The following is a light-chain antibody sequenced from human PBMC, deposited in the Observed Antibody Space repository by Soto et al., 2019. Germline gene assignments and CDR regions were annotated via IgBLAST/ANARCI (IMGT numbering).Light chain of an antibody. CDR3: QQYGYSPWT. CDR1: QTVSINY. J-gene: IGKJ4*02. Sequence: IVLTQSPGTLSLSPGERATLSCRASQTVSINYFARYQQKPGQAPRLLVYGASSSATGIPDRFRGSGSGKDFTRSIRRLESEYFAGYYCQQYGYSPWTFGGGTNVEIK. V-gene: IGKV3-20*01. CDR2: GAS.